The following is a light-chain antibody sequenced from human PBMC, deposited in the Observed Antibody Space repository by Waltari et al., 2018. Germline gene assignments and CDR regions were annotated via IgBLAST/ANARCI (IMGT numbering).Light chain of an antibody. CDR2: EGS. Sequence: QSALTQPASVSGSPGQSITISCTGTSSDVGSSNLVSWYQQHPGKAPKLMIYEGSKWPSGVSNRFSGSKSGNTASLTISGLQAEDEADYYCCSYAGSSTLVFGGGTKLTVL. CDR1: SSDVGSSNL. CDR3: CSYAGSSTLV. J-gene: IGLJ2*01. V-gene: IGLV2-23*01.